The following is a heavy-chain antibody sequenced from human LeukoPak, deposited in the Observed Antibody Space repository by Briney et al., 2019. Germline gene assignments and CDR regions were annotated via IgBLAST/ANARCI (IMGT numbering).Heavy chain of an antibody. CDR2: IYSGGST. D-gene: IGHD2-15*01. J-gene: IGHJ4*02. V-gene: IGHV3-53*01. CDR1: GSTVSSNY. Sequence: TGGSLRLSCAASGSTVSSNYMTWVRQAPGKGLEWVSVIYSGGSTYYGDSVKGRFTISRDNSKNTLYLQMNSLRAEDTAVYYCARDRRYCSGSSCYSGVDYWGQGTLVTVSS. CDR3: ARDRRYCSGSSCYSGVDY.